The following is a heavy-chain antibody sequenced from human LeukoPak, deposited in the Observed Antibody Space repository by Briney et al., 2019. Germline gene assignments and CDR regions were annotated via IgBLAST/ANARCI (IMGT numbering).Heavy chain of an antibody. CDR2: ISSSSSYI. D-gene: IGHD1-26*01. Sequence: GGSLRLSCAASGFTFSSYSMNWVRQAPGKGLEWVSSISSSSSYIYYADSVKGRFTISRDNAKNSLYPQMNSLRAEDTAVYYCAKEDSGSYWVDYWGQGTLVTVSS. CDR1: GFTFSSYS. J-gene: IGHJ4*02. V-gene: IGHV3-21*01. CDR3: AKEDSGSYWVDY.